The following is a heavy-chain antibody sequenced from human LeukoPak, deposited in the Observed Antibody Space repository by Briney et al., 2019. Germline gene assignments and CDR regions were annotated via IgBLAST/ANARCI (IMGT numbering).Heavy chain of an antibody. J-gene: IGHJ4*02. CDR3: ARLQHDSSGYYLDY. Sequence: PGGSLKLSCAPSGLTLNNNYISWVRQAPGKGLEWVSVMYSGGSTNYADSVKGRFTISRDNSKNTLYLQMNSLRVEGTAVYYCARLQHDSSGYYLDYWGQGTLVTVSS. V-gene: IGHV3-53*01. CDR1: GLTLNNNY. CDR2: MYSGGST. D-gene: IGHD3-22*01.